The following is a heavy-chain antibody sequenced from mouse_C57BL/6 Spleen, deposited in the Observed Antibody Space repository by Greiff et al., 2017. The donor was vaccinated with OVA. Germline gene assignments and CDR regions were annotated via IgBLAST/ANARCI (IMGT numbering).Heavy chain of an antibody. D-gene: IGHD2-12*01. Sequence: EVQLLEPGEGLVKPGGSLKLSCAASGFTFSSYAMSWVRQTPEKRLEWVAYLSSGGDYIYYADTVKGRFTISRDNARNTLYLKMSSRKSEDTAMYYCTRENTTYAMDYWGQGTSVTVSS. CDR1: GFTFSSYA. V-gene: IGHV5-9-1*02. CDR2: LSSGGDYI. J-gene: IGHJ4*01. CDR3: TRENTTYAMDY.